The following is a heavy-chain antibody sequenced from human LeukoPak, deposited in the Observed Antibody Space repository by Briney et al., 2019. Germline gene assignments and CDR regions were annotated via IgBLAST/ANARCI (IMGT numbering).Heavy chain of an antibody. CDR3: ALGKPIDY. V-gene: IGHV1-24*01. CDR1: GYTLTELS. Sequence: ASVKVSCKVSGYTLTELSMHRVRQAPGKGLEWMGGFDPEDGETIYAQKFQGRVTITRDTSASTAYMELSSLRSEDTAVYYCALGKPIDYWGQGTLVTVSS. J-gene: IGHJ4*02. CDR2: FDPEDGET. D-gene: IGHD3-16*01.